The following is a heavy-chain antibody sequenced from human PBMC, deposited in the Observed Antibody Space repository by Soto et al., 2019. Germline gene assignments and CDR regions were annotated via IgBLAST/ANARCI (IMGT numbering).Heavy chain of an antibody. V-gene: IGHV1-18*01. Sequence: ASVKVSFKASGYTFTSYGISWVRQAPGQGLEWMGWISAYNGNTNYAQKLQGRVTMTTDTSTSTAYMELRSLRSDDTAVYYCARDNPDYDYIWGSYRYQYYFDYWGQGTLVTVSS. CDR3: ARDNPDYDYIWGSYRYQYYFDY. CDR2: ISAYNGNT. J-gene: IGHJ4*02. CDR1: GYTFTSYG. D-gene: IGHD3-16*02.